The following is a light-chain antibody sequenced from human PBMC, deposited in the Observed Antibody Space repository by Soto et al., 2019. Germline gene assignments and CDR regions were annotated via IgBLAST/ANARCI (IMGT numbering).Light chain of an antibody. V-gene: IGKV3-15*01. J-gene: IGKJ2*01. CDR3: QQYNNWPPYT. Sequence: IVMKQSSATLSVSPGERATLSGRASQSVSSNLAWYQQKPGQAPRLLIYGASTSATGIPARFSGSGSGTEFTLTISSLQSEEFAVYYCQQYNNWPPYTFGQVTKLEIK. CDR1: QSVSSN. CDR2: GAS.